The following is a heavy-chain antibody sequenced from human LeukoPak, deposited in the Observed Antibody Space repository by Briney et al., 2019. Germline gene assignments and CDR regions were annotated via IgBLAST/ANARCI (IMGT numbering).Heavy chain of an antibody. V-gene: IGHV3-48*03. CDR1: GFTFSSYE. Sequence: GGSLRLSCAASGFTFSSYEMNWVRQAPGKGLEWVSYISSSGSTIYYADSVKGRFTISRDNAKNSLYLQMNSLRAEDTAVYYCARGEGSGWYQTYFGDYWGQGTLVTVSS. J-gene: IGHJ4*02. CDR3: ARGEGSGWYQTYFGDY. D-gene: IGHD6-19*01. CDR2: ISSSGSTI.